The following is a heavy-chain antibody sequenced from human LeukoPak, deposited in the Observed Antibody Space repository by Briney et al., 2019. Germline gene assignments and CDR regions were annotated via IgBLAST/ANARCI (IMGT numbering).Heavy chain of an antibody. V-gene: IGHV3-73*01. CDR3: TRHKLDGYNRYYFDY. CDR2: IRSKANSYAT. Sequence: QAGGSLRLSCAASGFTFSGSAMHWVRQASGKGLEWVGRIRSKANSYATAYAASVKGRFTISRDDSKNTAYLQMNSLKTEDTAVYYCTRHKLDGYNRYYFDYWGQGTLVTVSS. CDR1: GFTFSGSA. J-gene: IGHJ4*02. D-gene: IGHD5-24*01.